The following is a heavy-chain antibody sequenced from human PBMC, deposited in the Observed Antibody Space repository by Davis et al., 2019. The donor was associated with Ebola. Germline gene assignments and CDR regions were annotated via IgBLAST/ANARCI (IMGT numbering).Heavy chain of an antibody. Sequence: GESLKISCAASGFTFSSYAMSWVRQAPGKGLEWVSAISGSGGSTYYADSVKGRFTISRDNSKNTAYLQMNSLRAEDTATYYCAKSGGSYETNGYFDYWGQGTLVTVSS. D-gene: IGHD3-22*01. J-gene: IGHJ4*02. CDR1: GFTFSSYA. CDR3: AKSGGSYETNGYFDY. V-gene: IGHV3-23*01. CDR2: ISGSGGST.